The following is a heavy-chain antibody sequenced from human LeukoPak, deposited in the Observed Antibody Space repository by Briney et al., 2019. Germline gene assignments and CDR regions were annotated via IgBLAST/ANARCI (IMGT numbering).Heavy chain of an antibody. J-gene: IGHJ4*02. V-gene: IGHV3-64*01. CDR2: ISSNGGST. Sequence: GGSLRLSCAASGFTFSSYAMHWVRQAPGKGLEYVSAISSNGGSTYYANSVKGRFTISRDNSKNTLYLQMNSLRAEDTAVYYCARLIVGAIDYWGQGTLVTVSS. CDR1: GFTFSSYA. CDR3: ARLIVGAIDY. D-gene: IGHD1-26*01.